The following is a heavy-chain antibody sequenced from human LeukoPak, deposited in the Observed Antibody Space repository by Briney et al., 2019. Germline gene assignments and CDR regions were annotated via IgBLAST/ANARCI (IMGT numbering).Heavy chain of an antibody. V-gene: IGHV4-4*07. D-gene: IGHD1-26*01. CDR3: ARGQFWRGSEIRV. CDR2: IYTSGST. CDR1: GGSISSYY. Sequence: PSETLSLTCTVSGGSISSYYWSWIRQPAGKGLEWIGCIYTSGSTNYNPSLKSRVTMSVDTSKNQFSLKVTSVTAADTAIYYCARGQFWRGSEIRVWGQGTLVTVSS. J-gene: IGHJ4*02.